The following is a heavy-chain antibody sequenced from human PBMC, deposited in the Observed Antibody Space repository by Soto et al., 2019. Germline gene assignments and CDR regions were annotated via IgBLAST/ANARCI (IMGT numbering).Heavy chain of an antibody. Sequence: SETLSLTCTVSGGSISSYYWSWIRQPPGKGLEWIGYIYYSGSTNYNPSLKSRVNISVDTSKNQFSLKLSSVTAADTAVFYCARHGYYYDILTGPFDYWGQGTLVTVSS. D-gene: IGHD3-9*01. CDR2: IYYSGST. CDR1: GGSISSYY. J-gene: IGHJ4*02. CDR3: ARHGYYYDILTGPFDY. V-gene: IGHV4-59*08.